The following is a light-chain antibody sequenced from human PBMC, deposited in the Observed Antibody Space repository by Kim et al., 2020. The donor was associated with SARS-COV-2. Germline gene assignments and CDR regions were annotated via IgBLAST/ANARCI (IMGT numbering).Light chain of an antibody. Sequence: GTTVTSSCTRSSGGIASNYVQWYQQRPGSAPTTVIYEDNQRPSGVPDRFSGSIDSSSNSASLTISGLKTEDEADYYCQSYDSSNRVFGGGTQLTVL. V-gene: IGLV6-57*03. CDR1: SGGIASNY. CDR2: EDN. CDR3: QSYDSSNRV. J-gene: IGLJ3*02.